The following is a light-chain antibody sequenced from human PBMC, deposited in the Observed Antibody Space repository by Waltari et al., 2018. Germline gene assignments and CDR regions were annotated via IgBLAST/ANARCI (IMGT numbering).Light chain of an antibody. CDR1: SSDVENYHL. V-gene: IGLV2-23*02. CDR2: DVR. Sequence: QSALTQPASVSGSPGQSITISCTGTSSDVENYHLVSWYQQHPDKAPKLGIFDVRQRPTGVSDRLSGSKAGKPASLTISGLQADDEADYYYCSYAGRSTGVFGGGTKLTVL. J-gene: IGLJ3*02. CDR3: CSYAGRSTGV.